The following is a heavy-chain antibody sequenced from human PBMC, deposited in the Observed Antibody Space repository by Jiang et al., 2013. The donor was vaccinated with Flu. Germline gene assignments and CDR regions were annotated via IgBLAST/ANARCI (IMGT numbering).Heavy chain of an antibody. CDR3: ARYTLAWFDP. CDR1: GGSISSYY. J-gene: IGHJ5*02. Sequence: LLKPSETLSLTCTVSGGSISSYYWSWIRQPPGKGLEWIGYIYYSGSTNYNPSLKSRVTISVDTSKNQFSLKLSSVTAADTAVYYCARYTLAWFDPWGQGTLVTVSS. V-gene: IGHV4-59*01. CDR2: IYYSGST. D-gene: IGHD2-2*02.